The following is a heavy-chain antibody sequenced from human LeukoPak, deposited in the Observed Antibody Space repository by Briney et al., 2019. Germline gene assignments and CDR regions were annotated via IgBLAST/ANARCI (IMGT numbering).Heavy chain of an antibody. V-gene: IGHV3-23*01. Sequence: GGSLRLSCVASGFTFSSSAMSWVRQAPGKGLEWVSSISASGGTTYYADSVKGRFTISRDNSKNTLYLQMNSLRAEDTATYFCAKWMGSDYYIQHWGQGTLVTVSS. CDR3: AKWMGSDYYIQH. J-gene: IGHJ1*01. CDR1: GFTFSSSA. CDR2: ISASGGTT. D-gene: IGHD1-26*01.